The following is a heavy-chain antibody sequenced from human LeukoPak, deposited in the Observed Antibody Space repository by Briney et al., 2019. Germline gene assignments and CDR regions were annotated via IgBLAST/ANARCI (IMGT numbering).Heavy chain of an antibody. V-gene: IGHV3-30*18. J-gene: IGHJ4*02. CDR2: ISYDGRNK. CDR1: GFAFSSYG. CDR3: AKDRGYSHGFDY. Sequence: GGSLRLSCAASGFAFSSYGMHWVRQAPGKGLEWVAAISYDGRNKEYVDSVKGRFTISRDNSKNTLYLQMNSLRAEDTAVYNCAKDRGYSHGFDYWGQGTLVTVSS. D-gene: IGHD5-18*01.